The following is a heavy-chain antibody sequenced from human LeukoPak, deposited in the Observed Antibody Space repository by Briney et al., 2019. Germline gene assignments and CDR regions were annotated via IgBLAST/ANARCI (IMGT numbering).Heavy chain of an antibody. Sequence: PSETLSLTCTVSGGSICSGNYYWSWIRLPAGKGLEWIVRIYASGITKYNPSLKRRVTISVDTSKNQFSLNLSSVTAADTAVYYCARTGSGRTNCSFYMDVWGKGTTVTISS. J-gene: IGHJ6*03. D-gene: IGHD6-19*01. CDR2: IYASGIT. V-gene: IGHV4-61*02. CDR3: ARTGSGRTNCSFYMDV. CDR1: GGSICSGNYY.